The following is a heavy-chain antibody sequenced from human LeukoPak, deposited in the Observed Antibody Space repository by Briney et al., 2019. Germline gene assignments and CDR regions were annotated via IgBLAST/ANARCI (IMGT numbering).Heavy chain of an antibody. D-gene: IGHD3-22*01. CDR3: ARDLMIVMVEDEGSADY. Sequence: QTGGSLRLSCAASGFTFSSYEMNWVRQTPGKGLEWVSYISSSGSNRYYADSVRGRFTISRDNAKDSVYLQMNSLRAEDTAVYYCARDLMIVMVEDEGSADYWGQGTLVTVSS. CDR1: GFTFSSYE. V-gene: IGHV3-48*03. J-gene: IGHJ4*02. CDR2: ISSSGSNR.